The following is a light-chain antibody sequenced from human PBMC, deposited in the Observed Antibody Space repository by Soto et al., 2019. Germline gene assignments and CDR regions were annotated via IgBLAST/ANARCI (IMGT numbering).Light chain of an antibody. CDR1: SSNIGIHY. CDR2: EDN. Sequence: QSALTQPPSVSAAPGQKVTISCSGSSSNIGIHYVSWYQQLPGTAPKLLIYEDNKRPAGVPDRFSGSKSGASATLGITGLQTGDEADYYCGTWDGSLTAWVFGGGTQLTVL. V-gene: IGLV1-51*02. CDR3: GTWDGSLTAWV. J-gene: IGLJ3*02.